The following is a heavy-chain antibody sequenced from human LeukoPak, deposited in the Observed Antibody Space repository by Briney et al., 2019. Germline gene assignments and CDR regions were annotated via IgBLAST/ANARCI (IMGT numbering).Heavy chain of an antibody. D-gene: IGHD2-8*01. CDR1: GYTFTSYD. Sequence: ASVKVSCKASGYTFTSYDINWVRQATGQRLEWMGWMNPNSGNTGYAQKFQARVTITRDTSISAAYMELSSLTSDDTAVYFCARGLPLGYCTYGVCYPPKHLDFWGQGALVTVSS. V-gene: IGHV1-8*03. CDR3: ARGLPLGYCTYGVCYPPKHLDF. CDR2: MNPNSGNT. J-gene: IGHJ4*02.